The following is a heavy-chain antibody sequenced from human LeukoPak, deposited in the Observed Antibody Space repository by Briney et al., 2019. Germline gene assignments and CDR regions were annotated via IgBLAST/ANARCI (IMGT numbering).Heavy chain of an antibody. Sequence: PSETLSLTCAVYGGSFSGYYWSWIRQPAGKGLEWIGRIYTSGSTNYNPSLKSRVTISVDTSKNQFSLKLSSVTAADTAVYYCALSFWSGPEAGHYYYYMDVWGKGTTVTVSS. J-gene: IGHJ6*03. D-gene: IGHD3-3*01. CDR2: IYTSGST. CDR3: ALSFWSGPEAGHYYYYMDV. V-gene: IGHV4-59*10. CDR1: GGSFSGYY.